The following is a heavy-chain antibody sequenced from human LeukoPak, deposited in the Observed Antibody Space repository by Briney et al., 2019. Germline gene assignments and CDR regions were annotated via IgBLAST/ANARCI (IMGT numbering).Heavy chain of an antibody. V-gene: IGHV3-7*01. CDR3: ASAYASYDFWSGYENFDF. D-gene: IGHD3-3*01. J-gene: IGHJ4*02. Sequence: GGSLRLSCAASGITFTTHWMNWVRQAPGKGLEWVASIRQDGGEKKYVDSVKGRFTISRDLAQNSLFLQMNSLRAEDTAVYYCASAYASYDFWSGYENFDFWGQGTLVTVSS. CDR2: IRQDGGEK. CDR1: GITFTTHW.